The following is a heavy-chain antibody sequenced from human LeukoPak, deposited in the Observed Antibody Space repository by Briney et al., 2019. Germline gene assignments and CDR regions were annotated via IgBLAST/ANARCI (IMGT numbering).Heavy chain of an antibody. D-gene: IGHD3-22*01. CDR3: ARHDSSGPYNAFDI. CDR2: IYHSGNI. J-gene: IGHJ3*02. CDR1: GFTFSSYA. V-gene: IGHV4-38-2*01. Sequence: GSLRLSCAASGFTFSSYAMSWVRQAPGKWLEWIGSIYHSGNIYYNPSLKSRVTISVDTSKNQFSLKLSSVTAADTAVYYCARHDSSGPYNAFDIWGQGTMVTVSS.